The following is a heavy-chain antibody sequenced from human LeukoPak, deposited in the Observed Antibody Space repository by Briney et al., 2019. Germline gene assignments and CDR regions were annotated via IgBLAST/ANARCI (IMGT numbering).Heavy chain of an antibody. CDR1: GFTFSNYA. CDR3: ARVPRPCGASTSCQGAFDV. Sequence: GGSLGLSCAASGFTFSNYAMSWVRQAPGKGLEYVSTISYNGGSANYADSVKGRSTISRDNSKNTLYLQVGSLRDEDMAVYYCARVPRPCGASTSCQGAFDVWGQGTMVTVSS. CDR2: ISYNGGSA. D-gene: IGHD2-2*01. V-gene: IGHV3-64*02. J-gene: IGHJ3*01.